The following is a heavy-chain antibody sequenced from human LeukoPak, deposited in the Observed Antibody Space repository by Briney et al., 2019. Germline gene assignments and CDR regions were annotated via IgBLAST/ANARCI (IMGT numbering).Heavy chain of an antibody. CDR2: ISGSGGST. CDR1: GFTFSSYA. V-gene: IGHV3-23*01. CDR3: AKDDPPMIVVVITIFSY. D-gene: IGHD3-22*01. Sequence: SGGSLRLSCAASGFTFSSYAMSWVRQAPGKGLEWVSAISGSGGSTYYADSVKGRFTISRDNSKNTLYLQMNSLRAEDTAVYYCAKDDPPMIVVVITIFSYWGQGTLVTVSS. J-gene: IGHJ4*02.